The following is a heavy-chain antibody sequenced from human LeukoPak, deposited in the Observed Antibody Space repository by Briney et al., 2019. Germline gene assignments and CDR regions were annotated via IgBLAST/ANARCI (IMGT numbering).Heavy chain of an antibody. Sequence: SETLSLTCAVSGGSISSSSYYWGWIRQPPGKGLEWIGTIYYSGNTYYNPSLKSRVTISVDTSKNQFSLRLSSVTAADTAVYYCARSITGTRSKFEYWGQGTLVTVSS. D-gene: IGHD1/OR15-1a*01. CDR2: IYYSGNT. CDR3: ARSITGTRSKFEY. J-gene: IGHJ4*02. CDR1: GGSISSSSYY. V-gene: IGHV4-39*01.